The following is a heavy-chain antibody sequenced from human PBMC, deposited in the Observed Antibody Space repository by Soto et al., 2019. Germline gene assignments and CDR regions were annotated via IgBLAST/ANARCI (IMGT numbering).Heavy chain of an antibody. D-gene: IGHD2-2*01. Sequence: QVQLQQWGAGLLKPSETLSLTCAVYGGSFSGYYWSWIRQPPGKGLEWIGEINHSGSTNYNPSLKSRVTISVDTSKNQFSLKLSSVTAADTAVYYCVRGNIVVVPAAPNTVWFDPWGQGTLVTVSS. J-gene: IGHJ5*02. CDR3: VRGNIVVVPAAPNTVWFDP. CDR2: INHSGST. V-gene: IGHV4-34*01. CDR1: GGSFSGYY.